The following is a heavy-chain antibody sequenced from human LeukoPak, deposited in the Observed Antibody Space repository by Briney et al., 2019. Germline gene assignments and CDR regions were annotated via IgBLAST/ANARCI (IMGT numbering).Heavy chain of an antibody. D-gene: IGHD3-22*01. J-gene: IGHJ4*02. Sequence: SVKVSCKASGGTFSSYAISWVRQAPGQGLEWMGGIIPIFGTANYAQKFQGRVTITADESTSTAYMELSSLRSEDTAVYYCARDSVIYYDSSGYWGFNYWGQGTLVTVSS. CDR2: IIPIFGTA. CDR1: GGTFSSYA. CDR3: ARDSVIYYDSSGYWGFNY. V-gene: IGHV1-69*13.